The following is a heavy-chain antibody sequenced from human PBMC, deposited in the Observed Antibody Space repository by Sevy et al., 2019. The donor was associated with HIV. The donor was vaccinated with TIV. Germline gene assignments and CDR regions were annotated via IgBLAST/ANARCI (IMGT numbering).Heavy chain of an antibody. J-gene: IGHJ5*02. D-gene: IGHD1-26*01. CDR2: ISGYNSNK. CDR3: ARCLGGLRPWEYNWFDP. Sequence: ASVKVSCKASAYAFSSYGISWVRQAPGQGLEWMGWISGYNSNKKYAQKFQDRVSMTTDTSTSTAYMGLRSLGSDDTAVYYCARCLGGLRPWEYNWFDPWGQGTLVTVSS. CDR1: AYAFSSYG. V-gene: IGHV1-18*01.